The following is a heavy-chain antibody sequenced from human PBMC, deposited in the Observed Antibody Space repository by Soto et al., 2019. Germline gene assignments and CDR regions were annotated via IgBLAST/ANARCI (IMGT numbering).Heavy chain of an antibody. CDR1: GGSVSSGSYY. Sequence: NPSETLSLTCTVSGGSVSSGSYYWSWIRQPPGKGLEWIGYIYYSGSTNYNPSLKSRVTISVDTSKNQFSLKLSSVTAADTAVYYCARVRIAARLYYFDYWGQGTLVTVSS. CDR3: ARVRIAARLYYFDY. J-gene: IGHJ4*02. V-gene: IGHV4-61*01. D-gene: IGHD6-6*01. CDR2: IYYSGST.